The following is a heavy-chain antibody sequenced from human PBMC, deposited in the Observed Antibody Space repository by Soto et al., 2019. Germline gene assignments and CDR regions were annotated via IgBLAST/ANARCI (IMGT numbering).Heavy chain of an antibody. J-gene: IGHJ4*02. D-gene: IGHD2-2*01. CDR1: RFTFSSYG. CDR3: ARHCSSTSCCDY. CDR2: IWYDGSNK. V-gene: IGHV3-33*01. Sequence: GGSLRLSCAASRFTFSSYGMHWVRQAPGKGLEWVAVIWYDGSNKYYADSVKGRFTISRDNSKNTLYLQMNSLRAEDTAVYYCARHCSSTSCCDYWGQGTLVTVSS.